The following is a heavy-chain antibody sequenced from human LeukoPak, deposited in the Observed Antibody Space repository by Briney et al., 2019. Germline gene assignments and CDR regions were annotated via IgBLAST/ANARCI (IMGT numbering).Heavy chain of an antibody. D-gene: IGHD2-2*01. J-gene: IGHJ6*02. CDR2: INHSGST. CDR3: ARDTYEAYCSSTSCYGMDV. V-gene: IGHV4-34*01. CDR1: GGSFSGYY. Sequence: SETLSLTCAVYGGSFSGYYWSWIRQPPGKGLEWIGEINHSGSTNYNPSLKSRVTISVDTSKNQFSLKLSSVTAADTAVYYCARDTYEAYCSSTSCYGMDVWGQGTTVTVSS.